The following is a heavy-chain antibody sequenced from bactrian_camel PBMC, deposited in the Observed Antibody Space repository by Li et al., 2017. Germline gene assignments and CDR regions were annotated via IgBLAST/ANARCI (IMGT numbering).Heavy chain of an antibody. CDR2: LLRDGTS. CDR1: ELTLRSYC. J-gene: IGHJ4*01. V-gene: IGHV3S9*01. D-gene: IGHD2*01. Sequence: HVQLVESGGGAVQSGGSLTISCATSELTLRSYCMGWFRQVPGNEREGVAGLLRDGTSTYAESVQGRFTISVNNAKNTITLQMNSLKPEDTANYYCATEGPPCGTRQWEPGTQVTVS.